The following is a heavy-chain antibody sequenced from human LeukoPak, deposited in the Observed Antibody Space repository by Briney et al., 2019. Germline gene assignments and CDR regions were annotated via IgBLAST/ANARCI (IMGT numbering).Heavy chain of an antibody. Sequence: SGGSLRLSCAASGFSFSDYYMTWIRQAPGKGLEWVSYISSSGSTIYYADSLKGRFTISRDSAKNSLYLQMNSLRAEDTAVYYCAKGRYGSSQYVGDYWGQGTLVTVSS. J-gene: IGHJ4*02. D-gene: IGHD6-6*01. CDR2: ISSSGSTI. V-gene: IGHV3-11*01. CDR1: GFSFSDYY. CDR3: AKGRYGSSQYVGDY.